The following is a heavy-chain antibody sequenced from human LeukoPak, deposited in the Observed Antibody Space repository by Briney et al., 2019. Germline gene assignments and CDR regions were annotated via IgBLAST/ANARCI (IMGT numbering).Heavy chain of an antibody. CDR2: ISDSGGST. D-gene: IGHD2-2*01. Sequence: GGSLRLACAASGLTFSSYAMSWVRQAPGKVLEWVSGISDSGGSTNYADSVKGRFTISRDNSKNTLYLQMNSLRAEDTAVYYCAKSSTSQLYYYYHMDVWGKGTTVTVSS. V-gene: IGHV3-23*01. J-gene: IGHJ6*03. CDR3: AKSSTSQLYYYYHMDV. CDR1: GLTFSSYA.